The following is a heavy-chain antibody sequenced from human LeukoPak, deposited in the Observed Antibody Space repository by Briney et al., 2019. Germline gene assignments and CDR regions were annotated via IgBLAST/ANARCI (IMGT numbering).Heavy chain of an antibody. Sequence: SGGSLRLSCAASGFTFSSYSMHWVRQAPGKGLEWVAVISYDGSNKYYADSVKGRFTISRDNAKNSLYLQMNSLRAEDTAVYYCARAYCSSTSCSPSYYGMDVWGQGTTVTVSS. D-gene: IGHD2-2*01. CDR1: GFTFSSYS. V-gene: IGHV3-30*03. J-gene: IGHJ6*02. CDR3: ARAYCSSTSCSPSYYGMDV. CDR2: ISYDGSNK.